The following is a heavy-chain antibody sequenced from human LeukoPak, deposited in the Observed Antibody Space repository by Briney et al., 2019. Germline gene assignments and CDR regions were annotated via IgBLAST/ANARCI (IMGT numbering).Heavy chain of an antibody. D-gene: IGHD3/OR15-3a*01. CDR1: GGSISSSSYY. CDR3: ARQTGSGLFILP. CDR2: IYYSGSI. J-gene: IGHJ4*02. V-gene: IGHV4-39*01. Sequence: SETLSLTCTVSGGSISSSSYYWGWIRQPPGKGLEWIGSIYYSGSIYYNASLKSQVSISIDTSKNQFSLKLTSVTAADTAVYYCARQTGSGLFILPGGQGTLVTVSS.